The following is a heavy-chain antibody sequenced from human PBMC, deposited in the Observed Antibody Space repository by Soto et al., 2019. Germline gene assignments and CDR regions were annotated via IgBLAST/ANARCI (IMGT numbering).Heavy chain of an antibody. D-gene: IGHD2-15*01. Sequence: EVQLVESGGGLVQPGGSLRLSCAASRFTFSSYWMSWVRQAPGKGLEWVANIKQDGSEKYYVDSVKGRFTISRDNAKNSLYLQMNSLRSEGTAVYYCARGGGSCDYWGQGTLVTVSS. CDR3: ARGGGSCDY. V-gene: IGHV3-7*01. J-gene: IGHJ4*02. CDR1: RFTFSSYW. CDR2: IKQDGSEK.